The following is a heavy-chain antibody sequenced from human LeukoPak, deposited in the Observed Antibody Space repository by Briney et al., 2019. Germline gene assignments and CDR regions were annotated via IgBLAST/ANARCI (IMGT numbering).Heavy chain of an antibody. D-gene: IGHD3-9*01. J-gene: IGHJ5*02. V-gene: IGHV1-69*13. CDR1: GGTFSSYA. Sequence: WASVKVSCKASGGTFSSYAISWVRQAPGQGLEWMGGIIPIFGTANYAQEFQGRVTITADESTSTAYMELSSLRSEDTAVYYCARRIGELRYFENWFDPWGQGTLVTVSS. CDR3: ARRIGELRYFENWFDP. CDR2: IIPIFGTA.